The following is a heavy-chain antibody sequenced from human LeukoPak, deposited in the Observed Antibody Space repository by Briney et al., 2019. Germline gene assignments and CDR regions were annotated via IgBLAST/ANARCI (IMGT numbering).Heavy chain of an antibody. CDR3: ARNSPSIAARHY. V-gene: IGHV3-53*01. Sequence: PGGSLRLSCEVSGFTLSNYAMNWVRQAPGKGLEWVSVIYSGGSTYYADSVKGRFTISRDNSKNTLYLQMNSLRAEDTAVYYCARNSPSIAARHYWGQGTLVTVSS. CDR2: IYSGGST. J-gene: IGHJ4*02. CDR1: GFTLSNYA. D-gene: IGHD6-6*01.